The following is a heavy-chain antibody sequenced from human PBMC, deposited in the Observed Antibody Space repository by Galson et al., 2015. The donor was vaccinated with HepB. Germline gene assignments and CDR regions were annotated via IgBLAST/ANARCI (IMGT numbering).Heavy chain of an antibody. D-gene: IGHD4-23*01. J-gene: IGHJ6*02. V-gene: IGHV4-31*03. Sequence: TLSLTCTVSGGSISSGGFYWSWIRQRPGKGLGCVGYIYYTGRTYYNPSLKSRVTISVDTSKDQSSLKLSSVTAADTAVYYGARVTTVVTQFGVDVWGQGTTVTVSS. CDR1: GGSISSGGFY. CDR2: IYYTGRT. CDR3: ARVTTVVTQFGVDV.